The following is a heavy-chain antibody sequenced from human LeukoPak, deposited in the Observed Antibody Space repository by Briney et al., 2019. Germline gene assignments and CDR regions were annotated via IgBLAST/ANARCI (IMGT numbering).Heavy chain of an antibody. D-gene: IGHD6-19*01. J-gene: IGHJ4*02. CDR3: AKIGVAGIYFDY. Sequence: GGSLRLSCAASGFTFTSYSMSWVRQAPGKGLEWVSAISGSGGSTYYADSVKGRFTISRDNSKNTLYLQMNSLRAEDTAVYYCAKIGVAGIYFDYWGQGTLVTVSS. V-gene: IGHV3-23*01. CDR2: ISGSGGST. CDR1: GFTFTSYS.